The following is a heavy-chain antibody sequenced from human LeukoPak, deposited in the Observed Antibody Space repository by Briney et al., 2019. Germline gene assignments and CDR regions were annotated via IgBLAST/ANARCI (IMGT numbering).Heavy chain of an antibody. D-gene: IGHD1-1*01. J-gene: IGHJ4*02. CDR1: GFPFIEYS. Sequence: GGSLRLSCTASGFPFIEYSMNWVRQAPGKGLEWISYIGIDSGNTKYADSVRGRFTISADRAQNSPYLQMDSLRVEDTAVYYCARDHNYAFDNWGQGTLVSVAS. CDR2: IGIDSGNT. V-gene: IGHV3-48*01. CDR3: ARDHNYAFDN.